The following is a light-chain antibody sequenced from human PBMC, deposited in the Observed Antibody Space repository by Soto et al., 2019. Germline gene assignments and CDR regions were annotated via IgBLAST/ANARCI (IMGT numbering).Light chain of an antibody. CDR1: SSDVGGNDY. CDR3: CSSISRSPYV. Sequence: QSALTQPASVSGSPGQSITVSCTGTSSDVGGNDYVSWYEQHPDKAPKLIIQTVRNGPSGVSNRFSGSKSGNTASLTISGLQAEDEADYYCCSSISRSPYVFGSGTKLTVL. V-gene: IGLV2-14*03. CDR2: TVR. J-gene: IGLJ1*01.